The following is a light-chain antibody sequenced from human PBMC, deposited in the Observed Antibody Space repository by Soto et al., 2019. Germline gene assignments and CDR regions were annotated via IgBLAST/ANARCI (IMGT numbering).Light chain of an antibody. CDR1: SSNIGTGYD. CDR2: GNS. V-gene: IGLV1-40*01. Sequence: QSVLTQPPSVSGAPGQRVTISCTGSSSNIGTGYDVHWYQQLPGTAPKLLIYGNSNRPSGVPDRFSGSKSGTSASLTISGLQAEDEADYYCCSYAGRSASYVFGAGTKVTVL. J-gene: IGLJ1*01. CDR3: CSYAGRSASYV.